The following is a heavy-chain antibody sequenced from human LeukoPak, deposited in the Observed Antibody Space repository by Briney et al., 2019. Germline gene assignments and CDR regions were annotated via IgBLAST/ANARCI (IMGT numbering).Heavy chain of an antibody. D-gene: IGHD2-15*01. CDR2: IKSKTDGGTT. V-gene: IGHV3-15*01. CDR1: GFTFSNAW. J-gene: IGHJ5*02. Sequence: GGSLRLSCAASGFTFSNAWMSWVRQAPGKGLEWAGRIKSKTDGGTTDYAAPVKGRFTISRDDSKNTLYLQMNSLKTEDTAVYYCTTDKGYCSGGSCQNWFDPWGQGTLVTVSS. CDR3: TTDKGYCSGGSCQNWFDP.